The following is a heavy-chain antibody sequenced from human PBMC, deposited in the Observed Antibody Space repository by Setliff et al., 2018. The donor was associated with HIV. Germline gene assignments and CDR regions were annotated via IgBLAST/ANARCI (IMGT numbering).Heavy chain of an antibody. CDR1: GYSISSGYY. J-gene: IGHJ4*02. Sequence: PSETLSLTCAVSGYSISSGYYWGWIRQPPGKGLEWVGSIYHSGTTYYNPSLKSRVTISVDTSKNQFSLRLNSVTAADTAVYYCASLPPLYDSSGYYFDYWGQGTLVTV. D-gene: IGHD3-22*01. CDR3: ASLPPLYDSSGYYFDY. CDR2: IYHSGTT. V-gene: IGHV4-38-2*01.